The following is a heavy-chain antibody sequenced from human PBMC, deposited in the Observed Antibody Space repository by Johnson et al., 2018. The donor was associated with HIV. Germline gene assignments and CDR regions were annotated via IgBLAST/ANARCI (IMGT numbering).Heavy chain of an antibody. CDR1: GFRFSDYY. Sequence: QVQLVESGGGVVQPGRSLRLSCAASGFRFSDYYMSWIRQAPGKGLEWVSYISSSGSTIYYADSVKGRFTISRDNAKNSLYLQMNSLRAEDTAVYYCARERTYSSGYAFDIWGQGTMVTVSS. CDR3: ARERTYSSGYAFDI. J-gene: IGHJ3*02. CDR2: ISSSGSTI. V-gene: IGHV3-11*04. D-gene: IGHD6-19*01.